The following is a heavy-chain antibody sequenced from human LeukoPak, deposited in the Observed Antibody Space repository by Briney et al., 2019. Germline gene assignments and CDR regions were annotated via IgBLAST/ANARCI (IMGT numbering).Heavy chain of an antibody. Sequence: SETLSLTCAVYGGSFTDYYWSWIRQPPGKGLEWIGEINHSGSTNYNPSLKSRVTISVDTSKNQFSLKLSSVTAADTAVYYCARGESIVLVVAATLAHWFDPWGQGTLVTVSS. J-gene: IGHJ5*02. CDR2: INHSGST. V-gene: IGHV4-34*01. CDR1: GGSFTDYY. D-gene: IGHD2-15*01. CDR3: ARGESIVLVVAATLAHWFDP.